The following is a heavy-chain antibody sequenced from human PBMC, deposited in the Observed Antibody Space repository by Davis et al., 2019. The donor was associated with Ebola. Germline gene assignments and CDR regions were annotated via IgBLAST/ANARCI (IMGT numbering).Heavy chain of an antibody. CDR2: ISGSGGST. CDR3: AKSWIAARPVWFDP. D-gene: IGHD6-6*01. CDR1: GFTFSTYS. J-gene: IGHJ5*02. Sequence: PGGSLRLSCAASGFTFSTYSMSWVRQAPGKGLEWVSAISGSGGSTYYADSVKGRFTISRDNSKNTLYLQMNSLRAEDTAVYYCAKSWIAARPVWFDPWGQGTLVTVSS. V-gene: IGHV3-23*01.